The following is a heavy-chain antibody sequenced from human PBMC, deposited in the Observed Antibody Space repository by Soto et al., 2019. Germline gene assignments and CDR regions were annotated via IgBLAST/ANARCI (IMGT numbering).Heavy chain of an antibody. J-gene: IGHJ6*02. D-gene: IGHD1-26*01. CDR2: ISYDGSNK. CDR3: ARDVESGSSQYYYDYGMDV. Sequence: PGGSLRLSCAASGFPFSIYAMHWVRQSPGKGLEWVAFISYDGSNKYYADSVKGRFTISRDNSKNTLYLQMNSLRAEDTAVYYCARDVESGSSQYYYDYGMDVWGQGTTVTVSS. V-gene: IGHV3-30-3*01. CDR1: GFPFSIYA.